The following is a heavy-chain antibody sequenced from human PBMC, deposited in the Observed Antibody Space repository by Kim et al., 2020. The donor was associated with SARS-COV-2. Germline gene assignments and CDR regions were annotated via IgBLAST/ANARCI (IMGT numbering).Heavy chain of an antibody. CDR2: INHSGST. CDR1: GGSFSGYY. D-gene: IGHD3-10*01. CDR3: ARGRLLLGVRGVKGPRVTQFDY. V-gene: IGHV4-34*01. J-gene: IGHJ4*02. Sequence: SETLSLTCAVYGGSFSGYYWSWIRQPPGKGLEWIGEINHSGSTNYNPSLKSRVTISVDTSKNQFSLKLSSVTAADTAVYYCARGRLLLGVRGVKGPRVTQFDYWGQGTLVTVSS.